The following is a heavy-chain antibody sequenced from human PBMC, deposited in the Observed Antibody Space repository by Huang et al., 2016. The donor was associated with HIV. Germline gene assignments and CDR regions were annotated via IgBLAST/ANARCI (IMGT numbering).Heavy chain of an antibody. CDR2: INPGKGNT. D-gene: IGHD5-12*01. Sequence: QVHLVQSGPEVKKPGASVTVSCKASGYNFTSRGLHWVRQAPGQRPDWRGYINPGKGNTKYSPKFQDRVTLTRDIAANTAYMQLSRLTSEDTAVYYCASGQRMRESDIVATIPVSWGQGALVTVSS. CDR3: ASGQRMRESDIVATIPVS. CDR1: GYNFTSRG. V-gene: IGHV1-3*01. J-gene: IGHJ5*02.